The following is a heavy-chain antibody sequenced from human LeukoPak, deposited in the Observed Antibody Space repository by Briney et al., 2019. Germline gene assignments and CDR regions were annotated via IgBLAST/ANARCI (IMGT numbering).Heavy chain of an antibody. V-gene: IGHV4-34*01. CDR2: INHSGST. J-gene: IGHJ6*02. D-gene: IGHD2-8*01. Sequence: PSETLSLTCAVYGGSFSGYYWSWIRQPPGKGLEWIGEINHSGSTNYNPSLKSRVTISVDTSKNQFSLKLSSVTAADTAVYYCARGRGIGMYYQYYYGMDVWGRGTTVTVSS. CDR1: GGSFSGYY. CDR3: ARGRGIGMYYQYYYGMDV.